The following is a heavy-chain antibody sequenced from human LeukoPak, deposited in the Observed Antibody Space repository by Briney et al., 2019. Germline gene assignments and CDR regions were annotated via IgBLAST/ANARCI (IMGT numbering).Heavy chain of an antibody. D-gene: IGHD3-22*01. CDR3: TTDVKPDYYDSSGLFDY. CDR1: GFTFSSYA. Sequence: GGSLRLSCAASGFTFSSYAMSWVRQAPGKGLEWVSAISGSGGSTYYADSVKGRFTISRDNSKNTLYLQMNSLKTEDTAVYYCTTDVKPDYYDSSGLFDYWGQGTLVTVSS. J-gene: IGHJ4*02. CDR2: ISGSGGST. V-gene: IGHV3-23*01.